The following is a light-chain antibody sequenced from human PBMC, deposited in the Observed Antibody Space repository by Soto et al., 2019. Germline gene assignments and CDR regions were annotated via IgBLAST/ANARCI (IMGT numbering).Light chain of an antibody. CDR2: GAS. V-gene: IGKV1-17*01. Sequence: DIQMTQSPSSLSASVGDRVTITCRASQDIRNALGWYQQKPGKAPKRLIYGASSLQSGVPSRFSGSRSGTEFTLTISSLQPEDFATYYCLQHTSYPFTFGPGTKVDIK. CDR1: QDIRNA. CDR3: LQHTSYPFT. J-gene: IGKJ3*01.